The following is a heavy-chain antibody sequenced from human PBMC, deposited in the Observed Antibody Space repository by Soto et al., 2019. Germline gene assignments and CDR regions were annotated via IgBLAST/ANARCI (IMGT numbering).Heavy chain of an antibody. D-gene: IGHD5-12*01. CDR1: GDSISDYY. Sequence: PSETLSLTCTVSGDSISDYYWAWIRQPPGKGLEYIGYVSYTGTSNSNPSLQRRGTISVDTSKNQFSLKLRSVTAEDTAVYYCATIRRDGYDRYFDYWGQGTLVTVSS. V-gene: IGHV4-59*01. CDR3: ATIRRDGYDRYFDY. CDR2: VSYTGTS. J-gene: IGHJ4*02.